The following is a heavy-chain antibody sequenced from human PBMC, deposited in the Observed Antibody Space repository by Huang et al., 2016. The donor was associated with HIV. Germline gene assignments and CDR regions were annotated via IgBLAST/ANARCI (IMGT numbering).Heavy chain of an antibody. CDR3: ARSGFGVVITTTLDYYYMDV. D-gene: IGHD3-3*01. CDR1: NYNFGSHG. J-gene: IGHJ6*03. V-gene: IGHV1-18*01. Sequence: QVQLVQSGAEVKKPGASVKVSCEASNYNFGSHGISWVRQAPGQGLEWGGWISVYNGDTKYAQKFQGRVTMTRETSTRTAYMELTSLRFDDTAVYYCARSGFGVVITTTLDYYYMDVWGTGTTVTVSS. CDR2: ISVYNGDT.